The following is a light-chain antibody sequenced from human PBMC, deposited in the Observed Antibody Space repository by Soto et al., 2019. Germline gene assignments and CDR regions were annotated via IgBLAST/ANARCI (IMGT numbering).Light chain of an antibody. CDR2: GAS. J-gene: IGKJ1*01. CDR1: QSVSSN. V-gene: IGKV3-15*01. CDR3: QQYNTWPPTWT. Sequence: EIVMTQSPATLSVSPGERATLSCRASQSVSSNLAWYQQKPGQAPRLLIYGASTRATGIPARFSGSGSGTEFTPTISSLQSENFAVYYCQQYNTWPPTWTFGQGTKV.